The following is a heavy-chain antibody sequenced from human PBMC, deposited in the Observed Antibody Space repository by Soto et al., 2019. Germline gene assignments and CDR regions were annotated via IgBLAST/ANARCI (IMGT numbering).Heavy chain of an antibody. V-gene: IGHV3-23*01. CDR2: ISGSGGST. CDR1: GFTFSSFA. J-gene: IGHJ4*02. Sequence: GGSLRLSCAASGFTFSSFAMSWVRQAPGKGLDWVSAISGSGGSTYSADSVKGRFTISRDNSKNTLYLQMSSLRAEDRAVYYCAGGFSAGKGSAQDFGGQGSLVPVSS. CDR3: AGGFSAGKGSAQDF. D-gene: IGHD3-16*01.